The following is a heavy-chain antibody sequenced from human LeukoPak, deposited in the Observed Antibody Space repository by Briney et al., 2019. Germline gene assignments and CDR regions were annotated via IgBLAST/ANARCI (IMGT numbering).Heavy chain of an antibody. Sequence: SETLSLTCTVSGGSISSSSYYWGWIRQPPGKGLEWIGSIYYSGSTYYNPSLKSRVTISVDTSKNQFSLKLSSVTAADTAVYYCARGFRYCSSTSCLYNWFDPWGQGTLVTVSS. D-gene: IGHD2-2*01. J-gene: IGHJ5*02. CDR1: GGSISSSSYY. V-gene: IGHV4-39*07. CDR2: IYYSGST. CDR3: ARGFRYCSSTSCLYNWFDP.